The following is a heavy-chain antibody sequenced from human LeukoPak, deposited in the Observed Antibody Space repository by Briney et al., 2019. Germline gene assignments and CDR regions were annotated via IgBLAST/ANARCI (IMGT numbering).Heavy chain of an antibody. CDR1: GDSVSSNSAA. CDR3: AKGSAREWLYYFDY. D-gene: IGHD6-19*01. Sequence: SQTLSLTCAISGDSVSSNSAAWNWIRQSPSRGLEWLGRTYYRSKWYNDYAVSVKRRITINPDTSKNQFSLQLNSVTPEDTAVYYCAKGSAREWLYYFDYWGQGTLVTVSS. J-gene: IGHJ4*02. V-gene: IGHV6-1*01. CDR2: TYYRSKWYN.